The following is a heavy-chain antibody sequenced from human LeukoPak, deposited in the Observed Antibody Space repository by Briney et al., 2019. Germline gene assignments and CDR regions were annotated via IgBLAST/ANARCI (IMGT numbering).Heavy chain of an antibody. CDR2: IYYSGNT. CDR1: GGSISSYY. J-gene: IGHJ4*02. CDR3: ARQTGSGLFILP. Sequence: PSETLSLTCTVSGGSISSYYWSWIRQPPGKGLEWIGYIYYSGNTYYNASLKSQVSISIDTSKNQFSLRLTSVTAADTAVYYCARQTGSGLFILPGGQGTLVTVSS. D-gene: IGHD3/OR15-3a*01. V-gene: IGHV4-59*04.